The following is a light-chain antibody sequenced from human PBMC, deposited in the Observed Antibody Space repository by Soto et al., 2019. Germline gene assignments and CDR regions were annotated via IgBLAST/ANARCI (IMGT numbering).Light chain of an antibody. V-gene: IGKV3-11*01. CDR2: DAS. CDR1: QSVRSY. CDR3: QQRNIWPLT. J-gene: IGKJ5*01. Sequence: EIVLTQSPATLSLSPGEGATLSCRASQSVRSYLVWYQQKPGQSPRLVIYDASNRATGIPARFSGSGSGTDFTLPISSLEPEDFAVYYCQQRNIWPLTFGQGTRLEIK.